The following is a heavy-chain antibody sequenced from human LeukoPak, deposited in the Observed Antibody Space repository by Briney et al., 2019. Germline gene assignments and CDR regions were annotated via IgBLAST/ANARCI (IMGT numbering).Heavy chain of an antibody. J-gene: IGHJ4*02. Sequence: PGGSLRLSCTASGFTFSSYSMNWVRQAPGKGLEWVSYISNSSSTTYYADSVKGRFTISRDNAKNSLYLQMNSLRAEDTAVYYCAREDSGYRVDYWGQGTLVTVSS. CDR1: GFTFSSYS. V-gene: IGHV3-48*01. CDR2: ISNSSSTT. CDR3: AREDSGYRVDY. D-gene: IGHD5-18*01.